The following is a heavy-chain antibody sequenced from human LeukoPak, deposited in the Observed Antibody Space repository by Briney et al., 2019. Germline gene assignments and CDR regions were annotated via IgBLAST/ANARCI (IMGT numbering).Heavy chain of an antibody. CDR1: GGSISSYY. CDR3: ARYSSGWRSFDI. Sequence: SETVSLTCTVSGGSISSYYWSWNRQPPGKGLEWIGYIYYSGSTNYNPSLKSRVTISVDTSKNQFSLNLSSVTAADTAVYYCARYSSGWRSFDIWGQGTMVADPS. CDR2: IYYSGST. V-gene: IGHV4-59*01. J-gene: IGHJ3*02. D-gene: IGHD6-19*01.